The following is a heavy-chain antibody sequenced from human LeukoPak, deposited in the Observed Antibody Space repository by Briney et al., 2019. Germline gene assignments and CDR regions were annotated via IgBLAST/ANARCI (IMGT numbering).Heavy chain of an antibody. Sequence: SETLSLTCTVSGAPFSSYYWNLIRQPPGKGLEWIGYIYYSGTTNYNPSLKSRVTISVDTSKNQFSLKLSSVTAADTAVYYCASERGVIIPRGYYYYMDVWGKGTTVTISS. CDR2: IYYSGTT. CDR1: GAPFSSYY. J-gene: IGHJ6*03. CDR3: ASERGVIIPRGYYYYMDV. D-gene: IGHD3-10*01. V-gene: IGHV4-59*08.